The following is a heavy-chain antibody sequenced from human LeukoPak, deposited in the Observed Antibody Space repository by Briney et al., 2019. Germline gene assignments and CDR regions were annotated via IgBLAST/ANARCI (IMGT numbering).Heavy chain of an antibody. CDR3: TTSFLSGTWFGENWFDP. CDR1: GFTFSNAW. CDR2: IKIKTDGGTT. V-gene: IGHV3-15*01. Sequence: PGGALRLSCAASGFTFSNAWMSWVREAPGKGLEWVGRIKIKTDGGTTDYAAPVKGRFTISRDGSKNTLYLQMNSLKTEDTAVYYCTTSFLSGTWFGENWFDPWGQGTLVTVSS. J-gene: IGHJ5*02. D-gene: IGHD3-10*01.